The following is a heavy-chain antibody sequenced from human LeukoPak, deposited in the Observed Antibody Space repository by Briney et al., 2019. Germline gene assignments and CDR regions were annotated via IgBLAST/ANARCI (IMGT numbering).Heavy chain of an antibody. V-gene: IGHV3-23*01. CDR3: AKGTDYCSGGSCYSVYYYYYYMDV. CDR1: GFTFSRHG. J-gene: IGHJ6*03. Sequence: GGSLRLSCVASGFTFSRHGMNWVRQAPGKGLEWVSGISPSGDIKYYVDSVKGRFTVSRDNSKNTLYLQINSLRDEDTAVYYCAKGTDYCSGGSCYSVYYYYYYMDVWGKGTTVTISS. D-gene: IGHD2-15*01. CDR2: ISPSGDIK.